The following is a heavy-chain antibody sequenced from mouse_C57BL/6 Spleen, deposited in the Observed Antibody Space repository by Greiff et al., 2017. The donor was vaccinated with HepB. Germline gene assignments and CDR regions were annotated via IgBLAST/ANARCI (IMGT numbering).Heavy chain of an antibody. CDR1: GYAFTNYL. J-gene: IGHJ3*01. CDR2: INPGSGGT. CDR3: ARGGYGSSLLAY. V-gene: IGHV1-54*01. Sequence: QVQLKESGAELVRPGTSVKVSCKASGYAFTNYLIEWVKQRPGQGLEWIGVINPGSGGTNYNEKFKGKATLTADKSSSTAYMQLSSLTSEDSAVYFCARGGYGSSLLAYWGQGTLVTVSA. D-gene: IGHD1-1*01.